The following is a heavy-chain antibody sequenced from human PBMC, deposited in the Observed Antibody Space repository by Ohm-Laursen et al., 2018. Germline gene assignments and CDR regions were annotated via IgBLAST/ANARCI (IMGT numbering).Heavy chain of an antibody. D-gene: IGHD3-3*01. Sequence: SLRLSCTASVLTFSSYCLMWSRQAPGKGLGWVAHIKQDGSEKSYVDSVKGRFTISRDNAKNSLYMQMNSLRAEDTAVYYCARNYDFWSGIYWYFDLWGRGTLVTVSS. CDR2: IKQDGSEK. J-gene: IGHJ2*01. CDR3: ARNYDFWSGIYWYFDL. V-gene: IGHV3-7*03. CDR1: VLTFSSYC.